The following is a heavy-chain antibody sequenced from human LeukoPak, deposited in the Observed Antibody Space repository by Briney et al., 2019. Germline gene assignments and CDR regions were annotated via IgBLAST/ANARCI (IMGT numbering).Heavy chain of an antibody. CDR3: ARWVRGRYSGSYYPDY. CDR1: RYTFTSYG. D-gene: IGHD1-26*01. J-gene: IGHJ4*02. V-gene: IGHV1-18*01. CDR2: ISAYNGNT. Sequence: ASVKVSCKASRYTFTSYGISWVRQAPGQGLEWMGWISAYNGNTNYAQKLQGRVTMTTDTSTSTAYMELRSLRSDDTAVYYCARWVRGRYSGSYYPDYWGQGTLVTVSS.